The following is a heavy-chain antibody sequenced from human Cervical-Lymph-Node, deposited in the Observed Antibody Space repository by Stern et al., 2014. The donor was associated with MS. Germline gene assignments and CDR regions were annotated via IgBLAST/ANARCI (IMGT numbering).Heavy chain of an antibody. Sequence: VQLVESGAEVKKPGASVKGSCKASGYSFTSHYMHWVQQAPGQGLEWVGIINPSRDSASYAQKLQSRVTLNRDTSTTTVSRDLSSLTSEDPAVYYCASGTGSKRPTGNYWGQGTLVTVSS. J-gene: IGHJ4*02. CDR1: GYSFTSHY. CDR2: INPSRDSA. D-gene: IGHD3/OR15-3a*01. V-gene: IGHV1-46*01. CDR3: ASGTGSKRPTGNY.